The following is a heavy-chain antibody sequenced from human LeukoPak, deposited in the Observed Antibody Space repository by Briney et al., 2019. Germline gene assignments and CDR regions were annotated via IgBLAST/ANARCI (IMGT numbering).Heavy chain of an antibody. V-gene: IGHV1-2*06. J-gene: IGHJ5*02. D-gene: IGHD6-6*01. Sequence: ASVKVSCKASGYIFTAHYLHWVRQAPGQGLEWMGRINPNSGGTNYAQKFQGRVTMTRDTSISTAYMELSWLRSDDTAVYYCARVEYSSSSGWFDPWGQGTLVTVSS. CDR1: GYIFTAHY. CDR2: INPNSGGT. CDR3: ARVEYSSSSGWFDP.